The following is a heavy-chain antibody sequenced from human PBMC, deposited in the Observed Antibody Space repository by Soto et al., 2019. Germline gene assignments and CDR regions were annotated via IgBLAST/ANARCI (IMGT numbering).Heavy chain of an antibody. V-gene: IGHV3-15*01. Sequence: ESLRLSCAASGFTFSNAWMSWVRQAPGKGLEWVGRIKSKTDGGTTDYAAPVKGRFTISRDDSKNTLYLQMNSLKTEDTAVYYCTTLYYYDSSGYLAGYAFDIWGQGTMVTVSS. J-gene: IGHJ3*02. CDR3: TTLYYYDSSGYLAGYAFDI. CDR2: IKSKTDGGTT. CDR1: GFTFSNAW. D-gene: IGHD3-22*01.